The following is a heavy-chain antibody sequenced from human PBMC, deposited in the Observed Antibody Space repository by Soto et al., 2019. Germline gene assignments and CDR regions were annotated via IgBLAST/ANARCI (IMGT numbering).Heavy chain of an antibody. CDR3: ARLTVGNPGDS. J-gene: IGHJ4*02. CDR1: GGAISNSNYH. CDR2: IYYLGNT. D-gene: IGHD2-21*02. Sequence: SETLSLTCTVSGGAISNSNYHWCWIRQPPGKGLEWIGSIYYLGNTYYNPSLKSRVTISVDTSKSHFSLKVSPVTAADTAVYYCARLTVGNPGDSWGQGTLVTVSS. V-gene: IGHV4-39*02.